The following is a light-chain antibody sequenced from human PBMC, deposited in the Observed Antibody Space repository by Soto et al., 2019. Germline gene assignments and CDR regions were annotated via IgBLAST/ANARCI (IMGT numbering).Light chain of an antibody. J-gene: IGLJ3*02. CDR1: SGSVSTSYY. V-gene: IGLV8-61*01. CDR3: MLYMGGGIGV. Sequence: QAVVTKEPPFSVSPGGTVTLTCGLSSGSVSTSYYPSWYQQTPGQAPRTLIYGTSTRSSGVSDRFSGSILGNKAALTITGVQADDESDYYCMLYMGGGIGVFGGGTKLTVL. CDR2: GTS.